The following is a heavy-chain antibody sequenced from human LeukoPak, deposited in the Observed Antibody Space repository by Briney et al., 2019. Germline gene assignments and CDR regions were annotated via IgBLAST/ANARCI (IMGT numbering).Heavy chain of an antibody. CDR3: ARQVVVAATFLFDY. D-gene: IGHD2-15*01. V-gene: IGHV4-59*01. CDR1: GGSISRYY. Sequence: SETLSLTCTVSGGSISRYYWSWIRQPPGKGLEWIGYIYYSGSTNYNPSLKSRVTISVDTSKNQFSLKLSSVTAADTAVYYCARQVVVAATFLFDYWGQGTLVTVSS. J-gene: IGHJ4*02. CDR2: IYYSGST.